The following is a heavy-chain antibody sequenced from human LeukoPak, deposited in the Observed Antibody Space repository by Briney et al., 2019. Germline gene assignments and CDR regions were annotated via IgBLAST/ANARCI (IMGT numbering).Heavy chain of an antibody. CDR1: GASISSYY. J-gene: IGHJ4*02. CDR2: IYYSGST. CDR3: ARVDPDSSSTLEVFDY. D-gene: IGHD6-6*01. V-gene: IGHV4-59*13. Sequence: SQTLSLTCTVSGASISSYYWSWIRQPPGQGLEWIGYIYYSGSTNYNPSLKSRVTISVDTSKNQFSLKLSSVTAADTAVYYCARVDPDSSSTLEVFDYWGQGTLVTVSS.